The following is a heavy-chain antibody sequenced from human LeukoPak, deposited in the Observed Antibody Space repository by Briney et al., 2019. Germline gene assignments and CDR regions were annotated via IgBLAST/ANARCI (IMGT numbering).Heavy chain of an antibody. J-gene: IGHJ4*02. CDR2: IKQDESEK. Sequence: GGSLRPSCAASGFTFTNYWMSWVRQAPGRGLEWVANIKQDESEKYYVDSVEGRFTISRDNAKNSLSLQMNSLRGEDTAVYYCVRALGSSSADYWGQGTLVTVSS. V-gene: IGHV3-7*01. CDR3: VRALGSSSADY. D-gene: IGHD6-6*01. CDR1: GFTFTNYW.